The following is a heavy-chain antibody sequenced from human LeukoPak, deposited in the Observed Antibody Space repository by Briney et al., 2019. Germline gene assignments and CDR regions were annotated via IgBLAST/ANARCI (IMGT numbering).Heavy chain of an antibody. V-gene: IGHV1-2*02. CDR2: INPNSGGT. Sequence: ASVKVSCKASGYTFTGHYMHWVRQAPGQGLEWMGWINPNSGGTNYAQKFQGRVTMTMDTSISTAYMELSRLRSDDTAVYYCARELGPKYSYGPGFDYWGQGTLAIVSS. CDR1: GYTFTGHY. J-gene: IGHJ4*02. D-gene: IGHD5-18*01. CDR3: ARELGPKYSYGPGFDY.